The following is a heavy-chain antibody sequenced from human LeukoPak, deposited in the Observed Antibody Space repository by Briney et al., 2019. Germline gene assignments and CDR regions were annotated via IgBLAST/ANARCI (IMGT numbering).Heavy chain of an antibody. J-gene: IGHJ4*02. Sequence: GGSLRLSCAASGFTFSSYWMSWVRQAPGKGLEWVANIRQDGSEKYYVDSVKGRFTISRDNAKNSLYLQMNSLRAEDTAVYYCARAVADDFWSGYYTGGDFCDHWGQGTLVTVSS. D-gene: IGHD3-3*01. CDR1: GFTFSSYW. CDR3: ARAVADDFWSGYYTGGDFCDH. V-gene: IGHV3-7*01. CDR2: IRQDGSEK.